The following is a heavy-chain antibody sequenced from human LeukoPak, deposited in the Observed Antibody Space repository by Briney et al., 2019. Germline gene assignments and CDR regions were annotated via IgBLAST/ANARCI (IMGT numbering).Heavy chain of an antibody. CDR3: ARHHYDSRGYYRGIDY. J-gene: IGHJ4*02. D-gene: IGHD3-22*01. Sequence: GESLKISCEGSGYSITIYWISGVRQMPGKGLEWMGRIDPSDSYTNYSPSFQGHVTISADKSISTAYLQWSSLEASDTAMYYCARHHYDSRGYYRGIDYGGQGTLVTVSS. V-gene: IGHV5-10-1*01. CDR1: GYSITIYW. CDR2: IDPSDSYT.